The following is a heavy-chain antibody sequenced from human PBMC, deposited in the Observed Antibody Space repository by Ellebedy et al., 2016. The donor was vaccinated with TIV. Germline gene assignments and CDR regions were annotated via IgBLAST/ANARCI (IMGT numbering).Heavy chain of an antibody. CDR3: ARTRGSSSVELDP. V-gene: IGHV1-2*02. D-gene: IGHD6-6*01. J-gene: IGHJ5*02. CDR1: GYTFTGYY. CDR2: INPNSGGT. Sequence: ASVKVSCKASGYTFTGYYMHWVRQAPGQGLEWMGWINPNSGGTNYAQKFQGRVTMTRDTSISTAYMELSSLNFDDTAMYYCARTRGSSSVELDPWGQGTLVTVSS.